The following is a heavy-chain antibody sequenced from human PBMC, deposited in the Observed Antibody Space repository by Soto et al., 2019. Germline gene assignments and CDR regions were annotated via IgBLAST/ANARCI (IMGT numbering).Heavy chain of an antibody. Sequence: SETLSLTCTVSGGSISSYYWSWIRQPPGKGLEWIGYIYYSGSTNYNPSLKSRVTISVDTSKNQFSLKLSSVTAADTAVYYCARVGSYYDINYFDYWGQGTLVTVSS. CDR3: ARVGSYYDINYFDY. J-gene: IGHJ4*02. CDR1: GGSISSYY. CDR2: IYYSGST. V-gene: IGHV4-59*01. D-gene: IGHD1-26*01.